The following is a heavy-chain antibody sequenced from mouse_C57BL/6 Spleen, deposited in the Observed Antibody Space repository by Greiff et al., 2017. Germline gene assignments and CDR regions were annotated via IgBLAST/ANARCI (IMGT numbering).Heavy chain of an antibody. CDR3: ARHPPPTVDYWYFDV. V-gene: IGHV5-12*01. CDR2: ISNGGGST. CDR1: GFTFSDYY. D-gene: IGHD1-1*01. J-gene: IGHJ1*03. Sequence: EVQRVESGGGLVQPGGSLKLSCAASGFTFSDYYMYWVRQTPEKRLEWVAYISNGGGSTYYPDTVKGRFTISRDNAKNTLYLQMSRLKSEDTAMYYCARHPPPTVDYWYFDVWGTGTTVTVSS.